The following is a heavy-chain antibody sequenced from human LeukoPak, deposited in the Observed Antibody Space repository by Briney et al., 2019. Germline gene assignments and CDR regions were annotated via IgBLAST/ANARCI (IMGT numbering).Heavy chain of an antibody. CDR2: IIPIFGTA. D-gene: IGHD3-9*01. CDR1: GGTFSSYA. Sequence: SVKVSCKASGGTFSSYAISWVRQAPGQGLEWMGGIIPIFGTANYAQKFQGRVTITADESTSTAYMELSSLRSEDTAVYYCASAARRYDILTGYHYYYYMDVWGKGTTVTISS. CDR3: ASAARRYDILTGYHYYYYMDV. V-gene: IGHV1-69*13. J-gene: IGHJ6*03.